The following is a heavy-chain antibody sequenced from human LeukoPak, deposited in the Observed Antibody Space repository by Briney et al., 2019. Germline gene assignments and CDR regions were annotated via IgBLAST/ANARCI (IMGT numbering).Heavy chain of an antibody. V-gene: IGHV4-39*07. CDR3: ARSPSGSYPD. CDR1: GGSISSTNNY. J-gene: IGHJ4*02. D-gene: IGHD1-26*01. CDR2: ISYSGST. Sequence: TPSETLSLTCTVSGGSISSTNNYWAWIRQPPGKGLEWIGSISYSGSTSYNLSLKRRVTMSIDTSKHHFSLRLSSMTAADTATYYCARSPSGSYPDWGQGTLVTVSS.